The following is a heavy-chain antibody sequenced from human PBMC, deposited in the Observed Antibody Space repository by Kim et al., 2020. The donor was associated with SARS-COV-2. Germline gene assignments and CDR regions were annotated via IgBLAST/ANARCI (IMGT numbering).Heavy chain of an antibody. CDR3: AREQGGSSSYIDY. V-gene: IGHV5-51*01. D-gene: IGHD5-12*01. Sequence: SPSFQGQVTISADKSIGTAYLQWSSLKASDTAMYYCAREQGGSSSYIDYWGQGTLVTVSS. J-gene: IGHJ4*02.